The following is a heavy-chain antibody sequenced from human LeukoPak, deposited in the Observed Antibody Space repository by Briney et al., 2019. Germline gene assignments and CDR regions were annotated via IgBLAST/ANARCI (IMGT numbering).Heavy chain of an antibody. CDR2: IIPIFGTA. Sequence: SVKVSCKASGGTFSSYAISWVRQAPGQGLEWMGGIIPIFGTANYAQKFQGRVTITTDESTSTAYMELSSLRSEDTAVYYCARGVYCSGTSCLSPLLWYFDLWGRGTLVTVSS. J-gene: IGHJ2*01. CDR3: ARGVYCSGTSCLSPLLWYFDL. CDR1: GGTFSSYA. V-gene: IGHV1-69*05. D-gene: IGHD2-2*01.